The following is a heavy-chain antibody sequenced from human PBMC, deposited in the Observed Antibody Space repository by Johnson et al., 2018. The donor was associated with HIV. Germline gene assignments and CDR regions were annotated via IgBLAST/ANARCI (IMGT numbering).Heavy chain of an antibody. D-gene: IGHD6-19*01. CDR1: RFTFSSYA. J-gene: IGHJ3*02. V-gene: IGHV3-23*04. CDR3: AKDRSSGWYPAFDI. Sequence: VQLVESGGGVVQPGRSLRLSCAASRFTFSSYAMSWVRQAPGKGLEWVSSITGSGGSTYYADSVKGRFTISRDNSKNTLYLQMNSLRAEDTAVYYCAKDRSSGWYPAFDIWGQGTMVTVSS. CDR2: ITGSGGST.